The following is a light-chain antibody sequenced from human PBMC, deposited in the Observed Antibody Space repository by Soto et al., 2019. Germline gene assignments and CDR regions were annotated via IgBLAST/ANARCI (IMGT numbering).Light chain of an antibody. V-gene: IGLV1-51*01. J-gene: IGLJ3*02. CDR3: EAWDSNLSGGV. Sequence: QSVLTQPPSVSAAPGQKVTVSCSGSRSNIGNNYVSWYQHLPGTAPKLLIYDNDKRPSGIPDRFSASKSGTSATLDITGLQTGDEAEYYCEAWDSNLSGGVFGGGTKVTV. CDR2: DND. CDR1: RSNIGNNY.